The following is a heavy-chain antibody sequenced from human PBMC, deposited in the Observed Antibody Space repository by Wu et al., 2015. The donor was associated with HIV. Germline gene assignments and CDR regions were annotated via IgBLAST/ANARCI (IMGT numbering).Heavy chain of an antibody. CDR1: GYTFTSYY. Sequence: QVQLVQSGAEVKKPGASVKVSCKASGYTFTSYYMHWVRQAPGQGLEWMGIINPSGGSTSYAQKFQGRVTMTRDTSTSTVYMELSSLRSEDTAVYYCARDQQGADAFDIWGQGDNGHRLF. V-gene: IGHV1-46*01. CDR2: INPSGGST. CDR3: ARDQQGADAFDI. J-gene: IGHJ3*02. D-gene: IGHD3-16*01.